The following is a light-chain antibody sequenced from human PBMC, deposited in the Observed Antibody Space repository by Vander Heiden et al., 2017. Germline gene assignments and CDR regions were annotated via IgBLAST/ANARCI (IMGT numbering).Light chain of an antibody. CDR2: WAS. J-gene: IGKJ1*01. CDR1: QSVLYSSNNKNY. V-gene: IGKV4-1*01. CDR3: QQDDSTPRT. Sequence: DIVMTQSPDSLAVSLGERATINCKSCQSVLYSSNNKNYLAWYQQKPGQPPKLLIYWASTRESGVPDRFSGSGSGTDFTLTISSLQAEDVAVYYCQQDDSTPRTFGQGTKVEIK.